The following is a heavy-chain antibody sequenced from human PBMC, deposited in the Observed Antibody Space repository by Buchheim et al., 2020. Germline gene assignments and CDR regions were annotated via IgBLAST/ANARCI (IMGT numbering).Heavy chain of an antibody. Sequence: QVQLVESGGGVVQPGRSLRLSCAASGFTFSSYAMHWVRQAPGKGLEWVAVISYDGSNKYYADSVKGRFTISRDNSKNTLYLQMNSLRAEDTAVYYCAKASHIVVVTASLDYWGQGTL. CDR3: AKASHIVVVTASLDY. CDR1: GFTFSSYA. CDR2: ISYDGSNK. J-gene: IGHJ4*02. D-gene: IGHD2-21*02. V-gene: IGHV3-30*04.